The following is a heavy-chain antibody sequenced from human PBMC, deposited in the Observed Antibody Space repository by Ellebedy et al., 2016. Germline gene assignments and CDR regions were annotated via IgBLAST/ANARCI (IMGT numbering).Heavy chain of an antibody. J-gene: IGHJ2*01. CDR1: GFTFSSYA. Sequence: GGSLRLSCAASGFTFSSYAMSWVRQAPGKGLEWVSAISGSGGSTYNADSVKGRFTISRDNAKNSLYLQMNSLRAEDTAVYYCAREALGSLDRYFDLWGRGTLVTVSS. CDR3: AREALGSLDRYFDL. CDR2: ISGSGGST. V-gene: IGHV3-23*01. D-gene: IGHD2-15*01.